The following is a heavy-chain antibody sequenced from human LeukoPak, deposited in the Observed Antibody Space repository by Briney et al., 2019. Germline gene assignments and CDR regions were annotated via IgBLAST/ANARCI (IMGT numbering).Heavy chain of an antibody. V-gene: IGHV1-69*01. D-gene: IGHD3-3*01. Sequence: GQGVEXXXGIIPIFGTANYAQKFQGRVTITADESTSTAYMELSSLRSEDTAVYYCARDLDSITIFGVVTNWFDHWGQGTLVTVSS. CDR3: ARDLDSITIFGVVTNWFDH. J-gene: IGHJ5*02. CDR2: IIPIFGTA.